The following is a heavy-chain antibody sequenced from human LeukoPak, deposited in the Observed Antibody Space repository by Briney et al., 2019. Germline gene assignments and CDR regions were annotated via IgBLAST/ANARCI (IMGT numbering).Heavy chain of an antibody. J-gene: IGHJ4*02. Sequence: ASVKVSCKASGCTFSSYAISWVRQAPGQGLEWMGRIIPIIGIANYAQKFQGRVTITADKSTSTAYMEMSSLRTEDAAVYYCARDSYCSGGSCYSFGLDYWGQGTLVTVSS. D-gene: IGHD2-15*01. CDR2: IIPIIGIA. CDR1: GCTFSSYA. V-gene: IGHV1-69*04. CDR3: ARDSYCSGGSCYSFGLDY.